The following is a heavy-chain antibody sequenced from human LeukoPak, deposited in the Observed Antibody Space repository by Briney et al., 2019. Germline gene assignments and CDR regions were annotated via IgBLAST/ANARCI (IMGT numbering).Heavy chain of an antibody. V-gene: IGHV3-23*01. CDR3: AKDQGFSYYYLDY. CDR1: GFTYNSHS. D-gene: IGHD5-18*01. Sequence: GGSLRLSCVASGFTYNSHSMSWVRQAPGKGLEWVSGISANGANTYYTDSVRGRFTISRDNSKNTVYLQMSSLSAEDTAIYYCAKDQGFSYYYLDYWGQGILVTVSS. CDR2: ISANGANT. J-gene: IGHJ4*02.